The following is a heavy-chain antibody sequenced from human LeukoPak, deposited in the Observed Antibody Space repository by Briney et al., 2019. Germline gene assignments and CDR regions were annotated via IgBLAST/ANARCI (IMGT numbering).Heavy chain of an antibody. CDR1: GFTVSSNS. CDR3: AREDAVSSDDAFDL. D-gene: IGHD6-19*01. V-gene: IGHV4-39*07. J-gene: IGHJ3*01. Sequence: PGGSLRLSCTVSGFTVSSNSMSWVRQAPGKGLEWIGSVYYTGSTYYNAPFKSRVTISIDTSKNQFSLSLSAVTAADTAMYYCAREDAVSSDDAFDLWGQRDNGHRL. CDR2: VYYTGST.